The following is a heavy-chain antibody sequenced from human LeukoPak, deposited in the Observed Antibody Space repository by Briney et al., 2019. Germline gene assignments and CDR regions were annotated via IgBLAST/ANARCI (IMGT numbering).Heavy chain of an antibody. CDR2: ISYAGSNI. CDR1: GFTFSSFG. Sequence: GGYLRLYCAASGFTFSSFGMHWVRQAPGKGLEWVAVISYAGSNIFYADSVKGRFTISRDNSKKTVYLQMNSLRAEDTAVYYCAKDAYDYDSRCPDYWGQGTLVTVSS. CDR3: AKDAYDYDSRCPDY. V-gene: IGHV3-30*18. D-gene: IGHD3-22*01. J-gene: IGHJ4*02.